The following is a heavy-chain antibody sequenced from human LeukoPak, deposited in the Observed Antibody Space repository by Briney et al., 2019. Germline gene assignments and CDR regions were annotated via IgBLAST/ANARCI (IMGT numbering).Heavy chain of an antibody. CDR3: ARTGSTVTMLYPFNH. D-gene: IGHD4-17*01. V-gene: IGHV4-59*01. Sequence: PSETLSLTCTVSGGSIRSYYWSWIRQPPGKGLEWIGYIYYSGSTNYNPSLKSRVSISVDTSKNQFSLKLSSVTAADTAVYYCARTGSTVTMLYPFNHWGQGTLVTVSS. CDR1: GGSIRSYY. J-gene: IGHJ4*02. CDR2: IYYSGST.